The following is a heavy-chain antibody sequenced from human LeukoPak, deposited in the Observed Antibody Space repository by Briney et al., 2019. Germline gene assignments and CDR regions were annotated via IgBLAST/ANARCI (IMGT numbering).Heavy chain of an antibody. J-gene: IGHJ3*02. CDR1: GFIFSTYW. CDR3: ARGGYCSSSICYSLNAFDI. Sequence: GGSLGLSCAASGFIFSTYWMNWVRQAPGKGLEWVAGISGDGSERDYVDSVRGRFTISRDNAKNSLYLQMNSLRAEDTAVYYCARGGYCSSSICYSLNAFDIWGQGTMFTVSS. CDR2: ISGDGSER. V-gene: IGHV3-7*02. D-gene: IGHD2-2*01.